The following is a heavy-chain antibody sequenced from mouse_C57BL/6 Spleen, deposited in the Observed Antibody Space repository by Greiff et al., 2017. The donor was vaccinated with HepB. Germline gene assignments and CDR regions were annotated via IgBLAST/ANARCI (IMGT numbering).Heavy chain of an antibody. CDR2: IDPSDSYT. D-gene: IGHD1-1*01. J-gene: IGHJ2*01. V-gene: IGHV1-50*01. CDR1: GYTFTSYW. Sequence: VQLQQPGAELVKPGASVKLSCKASGYTFTSYWMQWVKQRPGQGLEWIGEIDPSDSYTNYNQKFKGKATLTVDTSSSTAYMQLSSLTSEDSAVYYCARAGYYYGSSPDYWGQGTTLTVSS. CDR3: ARAGYYYGSSPDY.